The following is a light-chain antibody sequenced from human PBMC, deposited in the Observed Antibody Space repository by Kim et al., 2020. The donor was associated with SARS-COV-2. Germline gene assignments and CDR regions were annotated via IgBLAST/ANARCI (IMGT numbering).Light chain of an antibody. CDR1: RKKFGRKR. V-gene: IGLV10-54*04. Sequence: AKTLSTEKRKKFGRKRATRLHKTTASTTHLISYGNNHRPSSLPGRFSSSRSGATASLTITGYQAEDEADYYCSAWVISVKSWVFGVGTQLTVL. J-gene: IGLJ3*02. CDR3: SAWVISVKSWV. CDR2: GNN.